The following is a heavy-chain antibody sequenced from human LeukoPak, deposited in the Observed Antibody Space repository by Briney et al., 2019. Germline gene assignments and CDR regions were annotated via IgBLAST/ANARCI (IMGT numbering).Heavy chain of an antibody. J-gene: IGHJ4*02. V-gene: IGHV1-18*01. CDR1: GYTFTSYG. Sequence: ASVKVSCKASGYTFTSYGISWVRQAPGQGLEWMGWISAYNGNTNYAQKFQGRVTITADKSTSTAYMELSSLRSEDTAVYYCARSLQVGYYDSRFDYWGQGTLVTVSS. D-gene: IGHD3-22*01. CDR3: ARSLQVGYYDSRFDY. CDR2: ISAYNGNT.